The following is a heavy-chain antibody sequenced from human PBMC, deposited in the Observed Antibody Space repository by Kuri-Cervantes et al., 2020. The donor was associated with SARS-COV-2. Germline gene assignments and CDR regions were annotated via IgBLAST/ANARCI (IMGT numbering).Heavy chain of an antibody. D-gene: IGHD3-16*02. CDR3: QSFGGVIVQN. V-gene: IGHV3-30-3*01. J-gene: IGHJ4*02. CDR1: GFIFSGSA. CDR2: ISYDGSNK. Sequence: GESLKISCATSGFIFSGSAIHWVRQAPGKGLEWVAVISYDGSNKYYADSVKGRFTISRDNSKNTLYLQMNSLRAEDTAVYYCQSFGGVIVQNWGQGTLVTVSS.